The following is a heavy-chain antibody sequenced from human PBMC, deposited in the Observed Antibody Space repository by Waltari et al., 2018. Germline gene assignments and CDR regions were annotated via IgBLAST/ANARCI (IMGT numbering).Heavy chain of an antibody. J-gene: IGHJ4*02. CDR3: VRHRTTYPLEIDY. V-gene: IGHV5-10-1*01. CDR2: IDPSDSFR. Sequence: EVQLVQSGAEVKKPEESLRISCEGSGYSFTSDWISWVRQMPGKGLEWVGRIDPSDSFRNSGPAFEGHVTISVDQSLRTAYLQWDSLKASDTAIYYCVRHRTTYPLEIDYWGQGTLVTVSS. CDR1: GYSFTSDW. D-gene: IGHD2-2*01.